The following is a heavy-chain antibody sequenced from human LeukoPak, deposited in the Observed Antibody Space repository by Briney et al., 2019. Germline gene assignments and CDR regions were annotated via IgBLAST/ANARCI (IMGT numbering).Heavy chain of an antibody. D-gene: IGHD3-22*01. Sequence: SETLSLTCSVSGGSISSGSYYWSWIRQYPGKGLEWIGYIYDSGSTNYNPSLKSRVTISVDTSKNQCSLKLSSVTAADTAVYYCARQSISGSSLSYFDYWGQGTLVNVSS. CDR1: GGSISSGSYY. CDR2: IYDSGST. CDR3: ARQSISGSSLSYFDY. V-gene: IGHV4-61*01. J-gene: IGHJ4*02.